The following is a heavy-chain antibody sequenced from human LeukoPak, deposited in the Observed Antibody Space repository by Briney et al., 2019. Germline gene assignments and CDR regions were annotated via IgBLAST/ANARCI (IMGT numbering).Heavy chain of an antibody. Sequence: ASVKVSCKASGYTFTSYYMHWVRQAPGQGLEWMGIINPSGGSTSYAQKFQGRVTMNRDTSASTVYMELSSLRSEDTAVYYCARDDSSGYSFLGYWGQGTLVTVSS. CDR2: INPSGGST. D-gene: IGHD3-22*01. CDR1: GYTFTSYY. V-gene: IGHV1-46*01. CDR3: ARDDSSGYSFLGY. J-gene: IGHJ4*02.